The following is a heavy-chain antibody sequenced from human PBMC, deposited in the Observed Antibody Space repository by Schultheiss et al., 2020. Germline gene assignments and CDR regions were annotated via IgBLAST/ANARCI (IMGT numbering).Heavy chain of an antibody. V-gene: IGHV4-61*02. CDR1: GGSISSGSYY. J-gene: IGHJ4*02. D-gene: IGHD2-15*01. CDR2: IYTSGST. CDR3: ARGYGSLFDY. Sequence: SCTVSGGSISSGSYYWSWIRQPAGKGLEWIGRIYTSGSTNYNPSLKSRVTISVDTSKNQFSLKLSSVTAADTAVYYCARGYGSLFDYWGQGTLVTVSS.